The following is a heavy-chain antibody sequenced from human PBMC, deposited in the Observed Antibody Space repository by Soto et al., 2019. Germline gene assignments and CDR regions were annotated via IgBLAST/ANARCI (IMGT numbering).Heavy chain of an antibody. D-gene: IGHD6-19*01. J-gene: IGHJ3*02. CDR2: ISGSGGST. Sequence: GGSLRLSCAASGFTFSSYAMSWVRQAPGKGLEWVSAISGSGGSTYYADSVKGRFTISRGNSKNTLYLQMNSLRAEDTAVYYCAKYSSGPNAFDIWGQGTMVTVSS. CDR3: AKYSSGPNAFDI. V-gene: IGHV3-23*01. CDR1: GFTFSSYA.